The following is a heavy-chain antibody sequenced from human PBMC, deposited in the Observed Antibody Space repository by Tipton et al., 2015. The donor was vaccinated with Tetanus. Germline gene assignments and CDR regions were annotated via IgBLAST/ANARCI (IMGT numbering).Heavy chain of an antibody. V-gene: IGHV4-4*07. J-gene: IGHJ4*02. D-gene: IGHD2/OR15-2a*01. CDR1: RGPISSYY. Sequence: TLSLTCTVSRGPISSYYWSWIRQPAGKGLEWIGHISNGNPDYSPSLKNRVTLSVDLSKNEFSLKLTSVTAADTAVYFCARANFDFPKKGPFDYWGQGTLVTVSS. CDR3: ARANFDFPKKGPFDY. CDR2: ISNGNP.